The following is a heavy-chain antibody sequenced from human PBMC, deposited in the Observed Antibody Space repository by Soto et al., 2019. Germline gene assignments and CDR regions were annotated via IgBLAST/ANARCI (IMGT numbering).Heavy chain of an antibody. CDR2: ISGSGASP. Sequence: EVQLLESGGGLVQPGGSLRLSCAASGFSFGGYAMGWVRQAPGKGLQWVSSISGSGASPYYADSVKGRFTISRDNSKNTLYLQMNSLRAEDTAVYYCAKGSRGYTQYYFDYWGQGTLATVSS. CDR1: GFSFGGYA. D-gene: IGHD5-18*01. CDR3: AKGSRGYTQYYFDY. J-gene: IGHJ4*02. V-gene: IGHV3-23*01.